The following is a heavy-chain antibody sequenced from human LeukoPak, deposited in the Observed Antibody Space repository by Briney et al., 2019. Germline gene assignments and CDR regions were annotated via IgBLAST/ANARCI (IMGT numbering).Heavy chain of an antibody. D-gene: IGHD3-16*01. J-gene: IGHJ6*03. CDR3: ARDGGWGASYYYYYMDV. CDR1: GDTISSGRFY. V-gene: IGHV4-61*02. CDR2: IFTTGST. Sequence: NSSETLSLTCTVSGDTISSGRFYWSWIRQPAGKGLEWVGRIFTTGSTNYNPSLKSRVTISIDTSKNQFSLKLSSVTAADTAVYYCARDGGWGASYYYYYMDVWGKGTTVTVSS.